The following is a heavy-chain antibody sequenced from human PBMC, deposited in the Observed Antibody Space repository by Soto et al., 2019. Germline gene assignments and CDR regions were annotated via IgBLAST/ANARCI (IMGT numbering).Heavy chain of an antibody. J-gene: IGHJ3*02. CDR2: LSGAGDAA. D-gene: IGHD3-9*01. Sequence: GGSLRLSCAASGFTFSSYPMSWVRQAPGKGLEWVSALSGAGDAAYYADSVKGRFTISRDNSKNILWLQMNSLRAEDTALYYCAKDSPIDILTGYRFDAFDIWGQGTMVTVSS. CDR3: AKDSPIDILTGYRFDAFDI. CDR1: GFTFSSYP. V-gene: IGHV3-23*01.